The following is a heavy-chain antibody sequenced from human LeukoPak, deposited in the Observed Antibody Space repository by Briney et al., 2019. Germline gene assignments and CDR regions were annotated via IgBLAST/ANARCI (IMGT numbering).Heavy chain of an antibody. CDR1: GFTFSSYS. J-gene: IGHJ4*02. D-gene: IGHD6-19*01. Sequence: GGSLRLSCAASGFTFSSYSMNWVRQAPGKGLEWVSSISSSSSYIYYADSVKGRFTISRDNAKNSLYLQMNSLRAEDTAVYYCAREKAVAAPFDYWGQGTLVTVSS. CDR2: ISSSSSYI. V-gene: IGHV3-21*01. CDR3: AREKAVAAPFDY.